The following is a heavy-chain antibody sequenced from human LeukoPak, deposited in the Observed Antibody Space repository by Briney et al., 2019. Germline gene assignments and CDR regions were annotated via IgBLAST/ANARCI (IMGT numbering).Heavy chain of an antibody. J-gene: IGHJ4*02. CDR3: ARIHHDCSGGSCPFDY. CDR1: GFTFNSYN. D-gene: IGHD2-15*01. Sequence: GGTLRRSCAASGFTFNSYNMNWVRMAPGKGLEWVSAISGSGGSTYYADSVKGRFTISRDNSKNTLYLQMNSLRAEDTAVYYCARIHHDCSGGSCPFDYWGQGTLVTVSS. V-gene: IGHV3-23*01. CDR2: ISGSGGST.